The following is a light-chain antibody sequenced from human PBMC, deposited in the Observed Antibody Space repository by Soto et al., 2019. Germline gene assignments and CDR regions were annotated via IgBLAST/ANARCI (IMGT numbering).Light chain of an antibody. V-gene: IGLV2-14*01. CDR3: SSYTSISTRV. J-gene: IGLJ7*01. Sequence: QSALTQAASVSGSPGQSITISCTGTSSDVGSYNYVSWYQQHPGKAPKLMIYEVSNRPSGVSNRFSGSKSGNTASLTISGLQAEDEANYYCSSYTSISTRVFGGGTQLIVL. CDR1: SSDVGSYNY. CDR2: EVS.